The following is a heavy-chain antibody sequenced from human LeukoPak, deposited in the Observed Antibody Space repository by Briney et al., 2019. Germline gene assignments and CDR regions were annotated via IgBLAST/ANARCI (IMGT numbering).Heavy chain of an antibody. J-gene: IGHJ2*01. CDR1: GGSFSGYY. CDR2: INHSGST. V-gene: IGHV4-34*01. D-gene: IGHD3-9*01. Sequence: SETLSLTCAVYGGSFSGYYWSWIRQPPGKGLEWIGEINHSGSTNYNPSLKSRVTISVDTSKNQFSLKLSSVTAADTAVYYCARLGEDYDILTGAPAWYFDLWGRGTLVTVSS. CDR3: ARLGEDYDILTGAPAWYFDL.